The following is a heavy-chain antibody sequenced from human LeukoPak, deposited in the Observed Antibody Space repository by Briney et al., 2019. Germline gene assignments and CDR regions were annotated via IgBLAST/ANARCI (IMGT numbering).Heavy chain of an antibody. CDR1: GYAFTSYG. V-gene: IGHV1-18*01. CDR2: ISAYNGNT. J-gene: IGHJ6*03. Sequence: GASVKVSCKASGYAFTSYGISWARQAPGQGLEWMGWISAYNGNTDYAQKLQGRVTMTTDTSTSTAYMELRSLRSDDTAVYYCARSSEMATPWNYYMDVWGKGTTVTVSS. CDR3: ARSSEMATPWNYYMDV. D-gene: IGHD5-24*01.